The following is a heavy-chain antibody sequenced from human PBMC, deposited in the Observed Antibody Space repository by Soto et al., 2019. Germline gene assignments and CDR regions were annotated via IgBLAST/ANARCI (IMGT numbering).Heavy chain of an antibody. CDR1: GGSISNHY. D-gene: IGHD7-27*01. CDR3: TRANWYSEY. Sequence: QVQLQESGPGLAKPSETLSLTCSVSGGSISNHYWRWIRQPPGKGLEWIGYIYYNGNTNYNPSLKSRVTMSVDTSMNQISLKLTTVAAADTAVYYCTRANWYSEYWGQGTLVTVSS. CDR2: IYYNGNT. J-gene: IGHJ4*02. V-gene: IGHV4-59*11.